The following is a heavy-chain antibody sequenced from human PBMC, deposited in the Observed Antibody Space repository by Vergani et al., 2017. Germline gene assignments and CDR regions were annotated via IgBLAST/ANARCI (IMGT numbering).Heavy chain of an antibody. CDR1: GGSISSYY. V-gene: IGHV4-4*07. D-gene: IGHD6-19*01. CDR2: IYTSGST. Sequence: QVQLQESGPGLVKPSETLSLTCTVSGGSISSYYWSWIRQPAGKGLEWIGRIYTSGSTNYNPSLKSRVTMSVDTSKNQFSLKLSSVTAADTAVYYCARVAHHRAVAGSNWFDPWGQGTLVTVSS. CDR3: ARVAHHRAVAGSNWFDP. J-gene: IGHJ5*02.